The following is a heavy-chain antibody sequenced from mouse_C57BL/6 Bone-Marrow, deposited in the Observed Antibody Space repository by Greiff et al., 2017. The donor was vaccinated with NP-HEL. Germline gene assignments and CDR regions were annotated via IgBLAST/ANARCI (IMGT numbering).Heavy chain of an antibody. J-gene: IGHJ3*01. CDR1: GYTFTEYT. CDR2: FYPGSGSI. D-gene: IGHD4-1*01. Sequence: LVESGAELVKPGASVKLSCKASGYTFTEYTIHWVKQRSGQGLEWIGWFYPGSGSIKYNEKFKDKATLTADKSSSTVYMELSRLTSEYSAVYFCARHEEKLESLAYWGQGTLVTVSA. V-gene: IGHV1-62-2*01. CDR3: ARHEEKLESLAY.